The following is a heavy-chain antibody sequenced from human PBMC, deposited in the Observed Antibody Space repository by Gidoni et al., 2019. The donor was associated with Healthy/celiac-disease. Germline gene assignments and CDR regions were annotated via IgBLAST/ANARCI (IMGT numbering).Heavy chain of an antibody. J-gene: IGHJ4*02. CDR1: GFTFRCYG. D-gene: IGHD6-13*01. Sequence: QVQLVECGGGVVQAGRARRLAGTAAGFTFRCYGMHWVRHATGKGLEVVSVISYDGSNKYSAASVKGRFTISRAHSKNTLYLPMNSLIAEDTAVSYCAIIAAAGTCFDYWGQGTLVTVSS. CDR2: ISYDGSNK. CDR3: AIIAAAGTCFDY. V-gene: IGHV3-30*03.